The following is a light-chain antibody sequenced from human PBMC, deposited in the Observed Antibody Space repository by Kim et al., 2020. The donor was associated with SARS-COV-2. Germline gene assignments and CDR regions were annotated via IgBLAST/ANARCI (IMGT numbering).Light chain of an antibody. CDR3: QVWDSSSDHRV. CDR1: NIGIKS. CDR2: YDS. V-gene: IGLV3-21*04. J-gene: IGLJ3*02. Sequence: PGKTPRITCGGNNIGIKSVHWYQQKPGQAPVLVIYYDSDRPSGIPERFSGSNSGNTATLTISRVEAGDEADYYCQVWDSSSDHRVFGGGTQLTVL.